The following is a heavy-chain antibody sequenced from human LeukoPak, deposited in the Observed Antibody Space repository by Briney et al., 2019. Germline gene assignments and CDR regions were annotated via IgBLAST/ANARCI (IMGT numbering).Heavy chain of an antibody. Sequence: ASVKISCKVSGYTFTGYYMHWVQQAPGEGLEWMGLVDPEDGETIYAEKFQGRVTITADTSTDTAYMELSSLRSEDTAVYYCATLVGAHDWFDPWGQGTLVTVSS. V-gene: IGHV1-69-2*01. CDR2: VDPEDGET. CDR1: GYTFTGYY. CDR3: ATLVGAHDWFDP. J-gene: IGHJ5*02. D-gene: IGHD1-26*01.